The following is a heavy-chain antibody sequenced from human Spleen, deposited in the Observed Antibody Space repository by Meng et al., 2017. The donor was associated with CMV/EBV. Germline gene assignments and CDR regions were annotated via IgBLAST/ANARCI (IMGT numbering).Heavy chain of an antibody. CDR2: IVPIFRTM. J-gene: IGHJ4*02. CDR1: GGTFSSYA. D-gene: IGHD1-26*01. Sequence: KVPCKASGGTFSSYAFTWVRQAPGQGLEWLGGIVPIFRTMIYGQKFQGRVTITTDESASTAYMELSGLRFEDTAVYYCASRWGAALDYWGQGTLVTVSS. V-gene: IGHV1-69*05. CDR3: ASRWGAALDY.